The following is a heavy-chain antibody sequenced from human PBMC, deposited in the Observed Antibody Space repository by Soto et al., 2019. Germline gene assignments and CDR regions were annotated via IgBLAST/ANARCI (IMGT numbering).Heavy chain of an antibody. CDR3: AKGPAATVAFDI. Sequence: GGSLRLSCAASGFTFSSYAMTWVRQAPGKGLEWVSTLSGSGGSTYYAASVKGRFTISRDNSKNTLYLQMNSLRAEDTAVYYCAKGPAATVAFDIWGKGTMVTVSS. CDR2: LSGSGGST. CDR1: GFTFSSYA. D-gene: IGHD2-2*01. V-gene: IGHV3-23*01. J-gene: IGHJ3*02.